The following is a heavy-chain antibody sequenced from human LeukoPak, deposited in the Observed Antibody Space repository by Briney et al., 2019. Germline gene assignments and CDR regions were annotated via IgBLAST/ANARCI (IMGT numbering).Heavy chain of an antibody. CDR1: GFTFSSYS. J-gene: IGHJ3*02. CDR3: ARGRLWPDTFDI. D-gene: IGHD5-18*01. V-gene: IGHV3-21*01. Sequence: KPGGSLRLSCTAYGFTFSSYSMNWVRQAPWKGLEWVSSISSSSSYIYYADSVKGRFAISRDNAKNSLYLQMNSLRAEDTAVYYCARGRLWPDTFDIWGQGTMVTVSS. CDR2: ISSSSSYI.